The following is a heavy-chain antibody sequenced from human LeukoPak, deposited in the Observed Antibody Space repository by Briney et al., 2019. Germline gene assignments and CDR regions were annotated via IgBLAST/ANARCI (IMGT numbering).Heavy chain of an antibody. CDR2: IYYSGRT. CDR3: ARRPYGSGSHRRFDY. J-gene: IGHJ4*02. Sequence: SETLSLTCTVSGDSISSSSYYWGWIRQPPGKGLEWIVNIYYSGRTYYSPSLKSRLTISGDTSKNLLSLKLSSVTAADTAVYYCARRPYGSGSHRRFDYWGQGTLVTVSS. V-gene: IGHV4-39*07. CDR1: GDSISSSSYY. D-gene: IGHD3-10*01.